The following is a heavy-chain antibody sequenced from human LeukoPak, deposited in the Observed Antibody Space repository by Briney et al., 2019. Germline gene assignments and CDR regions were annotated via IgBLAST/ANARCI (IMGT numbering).Heavy chain of an antibody. V-gene: IGHV4-34*01. D-gene: IGHD4-17*01. CDR2: INHSGST. Sequence: SETLSLTCALYGGSFSGHYSGWIRHPPGKGRGWVGEINHSGSTNYNPYLKSRVTISVDTSTNQFSLKLSSVTAADTAVYYCARGQMTTDLNHFDYWGQGTLVTVSS. J-gene: IGHJ4*02. CDR3: ARGQMTTDLNHFDY. CDR1: GGSFSGHY.